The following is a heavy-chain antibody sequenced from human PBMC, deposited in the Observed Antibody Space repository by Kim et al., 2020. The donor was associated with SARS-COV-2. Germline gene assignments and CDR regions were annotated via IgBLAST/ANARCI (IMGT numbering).Heavy chain of an antibody. D-gene: IGHD6-19*01. J-gene: IGHJ4*02. CDR3: ARASVAGRVGIDY. V-gene: IGHV4-4*02. Sequence: YHPSRKSRVTISLDNSKDQLSLKLNSVTAADTAVYYCARASVAGRVGIDYWGQGTLVTVSS.